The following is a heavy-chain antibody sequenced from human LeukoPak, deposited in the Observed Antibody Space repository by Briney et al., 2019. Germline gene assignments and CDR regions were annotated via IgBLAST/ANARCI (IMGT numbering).Heavy chain of an antibody. CDR1: GGTFSSYA. V-gene: IGHV1-69*06. Sequence: ASVKVSCKASGGTFSSYAISWVRQAPGQGLEWMGGIIPIFGTANYAQKFQGRVTITADKSTSTAYMELSSLRSDDTAVYYCARGRLTGGGGGGPKDWGYFDYWGQGTLVTVSS. D-gene: IGHD7-27*01. CDR2: IIPIFGTA. CDR3: ARGRLTGGGGGGPKDWGYFDY. J-gene: IGHJ4*02.